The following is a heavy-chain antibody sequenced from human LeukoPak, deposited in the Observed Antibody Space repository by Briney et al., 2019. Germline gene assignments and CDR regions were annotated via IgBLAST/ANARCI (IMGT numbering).Heavy chain of an antibody. Sequence: PGGSLRLSCAASGFTFSNYAMAWFREAPGKGLEWVSALSGSGANRYFADPVKGRFTISRDNSRNALYLQMNSLRAEDTAVYFCARQVGPDYWGQGTLVTVSS. CDR3: ARQVGPDY. J-gene: IGHJ4*02. CDR1: GFTFSNYA. CDR2: LSGSGANR. V-gene: IGHV3-23*01.